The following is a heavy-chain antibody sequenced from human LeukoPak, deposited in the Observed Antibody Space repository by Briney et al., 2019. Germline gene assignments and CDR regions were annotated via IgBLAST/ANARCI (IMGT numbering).Heavy chain of an antibody. V-gene: IGHV3-74*01. CDR1: GFPFSSYW. CDR3: ARDRSIASDY. CDR2: INTDGSRT. D-gene: IGHD6-6*01. J-gene: IGHJ4*02. Sequence: PGGSLRLSCAASGFPFSSYWMHWVRQAPGKGLVWVSGINTDGSRTFYADSVKGRFIISRDNAKNTLYLQMNSLRAEDTAVYYCARDRSIASDYWGQGTLVTVSS.